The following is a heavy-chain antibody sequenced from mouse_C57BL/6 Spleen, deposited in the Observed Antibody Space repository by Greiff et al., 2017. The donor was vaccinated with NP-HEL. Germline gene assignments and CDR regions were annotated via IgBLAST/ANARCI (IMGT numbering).Heavy chain of an antibody. CDR1: GYTFTSYW. CDR3: ASRSYYGSSYDYFDY. D-gene: IGHD1-1*01. J-gene: IGHJ2*01. CDR2: IYPGSGST. V-gene: IGHV1-55*01. Sequence: QVQLQQPGAELVKPGASVKMSCKASGYTFTSYWITWVKQRPGQGLEWIGDIYPGSGSTNYNEKFKSTATLTVDTSSSTAYMQLSSLTSEDSAVYYCASRSYYGSSYDYFDYWGQGTTLTVSS.